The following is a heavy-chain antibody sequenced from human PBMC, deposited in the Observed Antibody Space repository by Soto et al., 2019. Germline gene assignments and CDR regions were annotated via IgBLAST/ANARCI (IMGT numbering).Heavy chain of an antibody. Sequence: QVQLQESGPGLVKPSQTLSLTCTVSGGSISSGGYYWSWIRQHPGKGLEWIGYIYYSGSTYYNPSLKSRVXXSXDXXKNQFSLKLSSVTAADTAVYYCASGRDFWSGYYGYWGQGTLVTVSS. CDR3: ASGRDFWSGYYGY. D-gene: IGHD3-3*01. CDR1: GGSISSGGYY. V-gene: IGHV4-31*03. CDR2: IYYSGST. J-gene: IGHJ4*02.